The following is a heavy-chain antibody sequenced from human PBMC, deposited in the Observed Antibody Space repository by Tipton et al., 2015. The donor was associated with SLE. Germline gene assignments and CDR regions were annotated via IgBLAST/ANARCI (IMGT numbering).Heavy chain of an antibody. V-gene: IGHV4-34*01. D-gene: IGHD2-21*02. J-gene: IGHJ1*01. Sequence: TLSLTCAVYGGSFSGYYWSWIRQPPGKGLEWIGYIYHSGSTNYNPSLKSRVTISVDTSKNQFSLKLSSVTAADTAVYYCAREAGDPPYFQHWGQGTLVTVSS. CDR2: IYHSGST. CDR1: GGSFSGYY. CDR3: AREAGDPPYFQH.